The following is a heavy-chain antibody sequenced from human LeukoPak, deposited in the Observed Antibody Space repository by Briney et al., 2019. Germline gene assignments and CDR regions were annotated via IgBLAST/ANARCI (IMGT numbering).Heavy chain of an antibody. J-gene: IGHJ4*02. CDR3: AKGTYGSGTYGADDY. V-gene: IGHV3-7*03. CDR2: IKQDGSEK. Sequence: PGGSLRLSCAASGFTFTTYWMTWVRQAPGKGLEWVANIKQDGSEKYYVDSVKGRFTISRDNAKNSLYLQMNSLRAEDTAVYYCAKGTYGSGTYGADDYWGQGTLVTVSS. D-gene: IGHD3-10*01. CDR1: GFTFTTYW.